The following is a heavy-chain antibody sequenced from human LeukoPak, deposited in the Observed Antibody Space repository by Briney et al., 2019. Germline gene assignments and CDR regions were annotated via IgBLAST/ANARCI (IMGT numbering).Heavy chain of an antibody. CDR3: VRGAYSSSWLNFDY. CDR2: ISYDGSNK. CDR1: GFTFSSYA. D-gene: IGHD6-13*01. V-gene: IGHV3-30*04. J-gene: IGHJ4*02. Sequence: GRSLRLSCAASGFTFSSYAMHWVRQAPGKGLEWVAVISYDGSNKYYADSVKGRSTISRDNSKNTLYLQMNSLRAEDTAVYYCVRGAYSSSWLNFDYWGQGTLVTVSS.